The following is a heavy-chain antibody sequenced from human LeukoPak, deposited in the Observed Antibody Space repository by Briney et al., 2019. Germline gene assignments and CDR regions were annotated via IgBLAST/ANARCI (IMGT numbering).Heavy chain of an antibody. V-gene: IGHV3-30-3*01. CDR3: AKDPFNYYDSSGYTDY. CDR1: GFTFSSYA. Sequence: GGSLRLSCAASGFTFSSYAMHWVRQAPGKGLEWVAVISNDGSNKYYADSVKGRFTISRDNSKNTLHLQMNSLRAEDTAVYYCAKDPFNYYDSSGYTDYWGQGTLVTVSS. J-gene: IGHJ4*02. D-gene: IGHD3-22*01. CDR2: ISNDGSNK.